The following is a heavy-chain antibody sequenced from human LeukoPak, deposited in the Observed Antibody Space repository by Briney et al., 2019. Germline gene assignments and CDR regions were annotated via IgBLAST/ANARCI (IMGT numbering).Heavy chain of an antibody. CDR3: ARAPDGIRFMNWFDP. V-gene: IGHV3-48*01. Sequence: GGSLRLSCAASGFTFSSYSMNWVRQAPGKGLEWVSYISSSSSTIYYADTVKGRFTISRDNAKNSLYLQMNSLRAEDTAVYYCARAPDGIRFMNWFDPWGQGTLVTVSS. D-gene: IGHD3-3*01. CDR1: GFTFSSYS. J-gene: IGHJ5*02. CDR2: ISSSSSTI.